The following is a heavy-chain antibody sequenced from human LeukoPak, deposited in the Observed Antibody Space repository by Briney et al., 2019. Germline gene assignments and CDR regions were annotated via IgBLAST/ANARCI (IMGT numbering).Heavy chain of an antibody. CDR3: ARETMIVVVDY. Sequence: SETLSLTCAVYGGSFSGYYWSWIRQPPGKGLEWIGEINHSGRTNYNPSLKSRVTISVDTSKNQFSLKLSSVTAADTAVYYCARETMIVVVDYWGQGTLVTVSS. J-gene: IGHJ4*02. CDR1: GGSFSGYY. D-gene: IGHD3-22*01. V-gene: IGHV4-34*01. CDR2: INHSGRT.